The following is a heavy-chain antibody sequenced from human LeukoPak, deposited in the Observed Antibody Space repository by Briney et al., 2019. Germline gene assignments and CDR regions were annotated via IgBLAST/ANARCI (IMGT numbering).Heavy chain of an antibody. CDR3: AREVPYDSSRYYQPFDY. CDR2: INPSGGST. Sequence: ASVKVSCKASGYTFTSYAMNWVRQAPGQGLEWMGIINPSGGSTSYAQKLQGRVTMTTDTSTSTAYMELRSLRSDDTAVYYCAREVPYDSSRYYQPFDYWGQGTLVTVSS. CDR1: GYTFTSYA. V-gene: IGHV1-46*01. J-gene: IGHJ4*02. D-gene: IGHD3-22*01.